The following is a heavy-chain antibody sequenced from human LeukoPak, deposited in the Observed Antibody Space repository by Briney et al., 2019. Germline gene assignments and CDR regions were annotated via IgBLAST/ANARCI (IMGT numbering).Heavy chain of an antibody. D-gene: IGHD6-13*01. V-gene: IGHV1-8*02. J-gene: IGHJ4*02. CDR3: ARGLRANLYSSSPRVLGY. CDR2: MNPNSGNT. Sequence: GASVKVSRKASGYTFTSYGISWVRQATGQGLEWMGWMNPNSGNTGYAQKFQGRVTMTRNTSISTAYMELSSLRSEDTAVYYCARGLRANLYSSSPRVLGYWGQGTLVTVSS. CDR1: GYTFTSYG.